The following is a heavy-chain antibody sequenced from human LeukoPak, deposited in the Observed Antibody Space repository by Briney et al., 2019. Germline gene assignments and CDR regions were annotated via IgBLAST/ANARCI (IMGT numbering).Heavy chain of an antibody. D-gene: IGHD5-12*01. V-gene: IGHV4-61*02. CDR2: ISSTGST. J-gene: IGHJ2*01. Sequence: SETLSLTCTVSGGSISSGGHYWSWIRQPAGKGLEYLGRISSTGSTNYNPSLRSRVIISADTSKNHFSLKLTSVTAADTAVYYCARDPTGSGYDPYWYFDLWGRGTLVTVSS. CDR1: GGSISSGGHY. CDR3: ARDPTGSGYDPYWYFDL.